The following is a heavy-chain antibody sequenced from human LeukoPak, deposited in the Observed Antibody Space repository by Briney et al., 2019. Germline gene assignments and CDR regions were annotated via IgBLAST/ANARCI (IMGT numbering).Heavy chain of an antibody. Sequence: GGSLRLSCAASGFTLSSYSMNWVRQAPGKGLEWVSYISSSSSTIYYADSVKGRFTISRDNAKNSLYLRMNSLRAEDTAVYYCARAIPPGTTLYYYMDVWGKGTTVTVSS. J-gene: IGHJ6*03. CDR2: ISSSSSTI. V-gene: IGHV3-48*04. D-gene: IGHD1-1*01. CDR3: ARAIPPGTTLYYYMDV. CDR1: GFTLSSYS.